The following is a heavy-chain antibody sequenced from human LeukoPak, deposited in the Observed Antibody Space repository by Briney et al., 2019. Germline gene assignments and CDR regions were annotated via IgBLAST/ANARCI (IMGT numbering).Heavy chain of an antibody. D-gene: IGHD3-22*01. J-gene: IGHJ4*02. CDR2: ISGSGGST. CDR1: GFTFSSYA. CDR3: AKSPRAIVVVTN. Sequence: PGGSLRPSCAASGFTFSSYAMSWVRQAPGKGLEWVSAISGSGGSTYYADSVKGRFTISRDNSKNTLYLQMNSLRAEDTAVYYCAKSPRAIVVVTNWGQGTLVTVSS. V-gene: IGHV3-23*01.